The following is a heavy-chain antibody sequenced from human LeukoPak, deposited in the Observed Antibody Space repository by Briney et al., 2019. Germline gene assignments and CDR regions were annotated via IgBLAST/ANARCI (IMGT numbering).Heavy chain of an antibody. V-gene: IGHV3-48*03. CDR2: ISSSGSTI. CDR1: GFTFSSYE. D-gene: IGHD3-22*01. Sequence: GGSLRLSCAASGFTFSSYEMNWVRQAPGKGLEWVSYISSSGSTIYYADSVKGRFAISRYNAKNSLYLQMNSLRAEDTAVYYCAGDMSQTDYYDSSGYYYYYGMDVWGQGTTVTVSS. CDR3: AGDMSQTDYYDSSGYYYYYGMDV. J-gene: IGHJ6*02.